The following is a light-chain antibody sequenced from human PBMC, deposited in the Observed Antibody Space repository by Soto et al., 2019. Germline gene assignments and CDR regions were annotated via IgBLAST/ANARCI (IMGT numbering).Light chain of an antibody. V-gene: IGLV2-14*03. CDR2: DVT. Sequence: QSALTQPASVSGSPGQSITISCTGTSSDVGGSNYVSWYQHHPGKAPKLMIYDVTNRPSGVSNRFSGSKSGNTASLTISGLQAEDEADYYCTSYTTSSPYLVFGGGTKRTVL. CDR1: SSDVGGSNY. J-gene: IGLJ3*02. CDR3: TSYTTSSPYLV.